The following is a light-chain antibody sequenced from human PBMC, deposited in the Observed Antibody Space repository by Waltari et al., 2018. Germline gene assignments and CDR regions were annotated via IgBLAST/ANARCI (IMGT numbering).Light chain of an antibody. CDR1: QGIGSW. V-gene: IGKV1-12*01. J-gene: IGKJ1*01. CDR3: QQGNTFPPT. CDR2: AAS. Sequence: DIQMTLSPSSVSASVGDRVTITCRASQGIGSWLAWYQQKPGKAPNLLIYAASNLQSGVPSRFSGSGSGTDFTLTISGLQPEDLASYFCQQGNTFPPTFGQGTKVEIK.